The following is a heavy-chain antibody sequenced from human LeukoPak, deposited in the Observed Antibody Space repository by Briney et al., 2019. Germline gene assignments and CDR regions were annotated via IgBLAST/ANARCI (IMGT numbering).Heavy chain of an antibody. D-gene: IGHD6-13*01. CDR2: IRYDGSNK. V-gene: IGHV3-30*02. CDR1: GFTFSSYG. J-gene: IGHJ4*02. Sequence: PGGSLRLSCAASGFTFSSYGMHWVRQAPGKGLEWVAFIRYDGSNKYYADSVKGRFTISRDNSKNTLYLQMNSLRAEDTAVYYCARASRLYSSSWPYWGQGTLVTVSS. CDR3: ARASRLYSSSWPY.